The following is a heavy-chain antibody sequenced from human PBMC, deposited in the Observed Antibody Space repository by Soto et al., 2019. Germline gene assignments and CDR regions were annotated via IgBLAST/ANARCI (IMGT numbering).Heavy chain of an antibody. Sequence: PGGSLRLSCAASGFTFNTYAMTWVRQAPGKGLEWVSLISESGDGTYYADSVKGRFTISRDNSQRTLNLQMNSLRAEDTAVYYCAKNGDFWSWGMDVWGQGTKVTVSS. D-gene: IGHD3-3*01. V-gene: IGHV3-23*01. CDR3: AKNGDFWSWGMDV. CDR1: GFTFNTYA. J-gene: IGHJ6*02. CDR2: ISESGDGT.